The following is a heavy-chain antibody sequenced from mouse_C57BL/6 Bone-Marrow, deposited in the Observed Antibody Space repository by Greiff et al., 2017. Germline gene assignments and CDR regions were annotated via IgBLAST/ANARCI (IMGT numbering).Heavy chain of an antibody. J-gene: IGHJ3*01. CDR1: GFNFKDDY. V-gene: IGHV14-4*01. Sequence: VQLQQSGAELVRPGASVKLSCTASGFNFKDDYMHWVKQRPEQGLEWIGWIDPENGDTENATKFQGKATITADTSSNTAYLQLSSLSSEDTAVYCCRGGGFDYWGQGTVVTVSA. CDR3: RGGGFDY. CDR2: IDPENGDT.